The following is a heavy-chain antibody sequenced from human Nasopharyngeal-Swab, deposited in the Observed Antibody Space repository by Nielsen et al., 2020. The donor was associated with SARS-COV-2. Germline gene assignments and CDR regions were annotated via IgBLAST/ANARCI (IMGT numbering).Heavy chain of an antibody. CDR1: GYTFTSYA. J-gene: IGHJ6*02. Sequence: ASVKVSCKASGYTFTSYAMNWVRQAPGQRLEWMGWINAGNGNTKYSQKFQGRVTITRDTSASTAYMELSSLRSEDTAVYYCARVEAGYSSGGPYYYYGMDVWGQGTTVTVSS. CDR3: ARVEAGYSSGGPYYYYGMDV. CDR2: INAGNGNT. D-gene: IGHD6-19*01. V-gene: IGHV1-3*01.